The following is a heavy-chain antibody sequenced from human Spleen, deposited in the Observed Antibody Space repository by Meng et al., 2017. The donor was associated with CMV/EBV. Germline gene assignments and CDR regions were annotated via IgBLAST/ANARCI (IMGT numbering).Heavy chain of an antibody. CDR2: IYWNDDK. V-gene: IGHV2-5*01. CDR1: GFSLSTSGAG. J-gene: IGHJ5*02. CDR3: ARAARQYDYRNGYFSYFDP. D-gene: IGHD3/OR15-3a*01. Sequence: SGPTLVKPTQTLTLTCTFSGFSLSTSGAGVGWLRQPPGKALEWLALIYWNDDKRYTPSLKNRLTITKDTSRNRVVLTMTNMDPVDTATYHCARAARQYDYRNGYFSYFDPWGRGILVTVSA.